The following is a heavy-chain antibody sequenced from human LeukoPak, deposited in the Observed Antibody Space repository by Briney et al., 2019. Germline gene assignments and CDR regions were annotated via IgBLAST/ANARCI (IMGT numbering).Heavy chain of an antibody. CDR3: AKVVVMGETNYYYYGMDV. Sequence: GGSLRLSCAASGFNFRGYAMSWVRQAPGKGLEWVSAISGSGARAHYAESVRGRFTISRDNSQNTLHLQMTSLRAEDTAVYYYAKVVVMGETNYYYYGMDVWGQGTTVTVSS. D-gene: IGHD1-26*01. CDR1: GFNFRGYA. J-gene: IGHJ6*02. CDR2: ISGSGARA. V-gene: IGHV3-23*01.